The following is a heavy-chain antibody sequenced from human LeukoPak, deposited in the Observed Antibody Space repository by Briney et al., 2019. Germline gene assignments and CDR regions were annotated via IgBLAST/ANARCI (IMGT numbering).Heavy chain of an antibody. Sequence: ASVKVSCKASGGTFSSYAISWVRQAPGQGLEWMGGIIPIFGTANYAQKFQGRVTITADKSTSTAYMELRSLRSDDTAVYYCARRYGSGSSPHFDYWGQGTLVTVSS. J-gene: IGHJ4*02. CDR3: ARRYGSGSSPHFDY. V-gene: IGHV1-69*06. D-gene: IGHD3-10*01. CDR1: GGTFSSYA. CDR2: IIPIFGTA.